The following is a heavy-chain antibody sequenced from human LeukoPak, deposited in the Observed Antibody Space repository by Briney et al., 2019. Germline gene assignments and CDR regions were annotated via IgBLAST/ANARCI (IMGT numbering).Heavy chain of an antibody. Sequence: GGSLRLSCAASGFTFSSYEMNWVRQAPGKGLEWVSYISSSGSTIYYADSVKGRFTISRDNAKNSLYLQMNSLRAEDTAVYYCARSGEPDIVVVPAAPNWGSFDYWGQGTLVTVPS. CDR3: ARSGEPDIVVVPAAPNWGSFDY. CDR1: GFTFSSYE. CDR2: ISSSGSTI. J-gene: IGHJ4*02. V-gene: IGHV3-48*03. D-gene: IGHD2-2*01.